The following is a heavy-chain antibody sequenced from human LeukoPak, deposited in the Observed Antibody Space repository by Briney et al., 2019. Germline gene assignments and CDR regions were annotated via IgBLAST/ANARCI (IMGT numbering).Heavy chain of an antibody. CDR2: IYYSGIT. Sequence: SETLSLTCTVSGGSISSYYWSWIRQPPGKGQEWIGYIYYSGITNYNPSLKSRVTISVDTSKNQFSLKLSSVTAADTAVYYCARGVYIAAAQYGYWGQGTLVTVSS. J-gene: IGHJ4*02. CDR3: ARGVYIAAAQYGY. CDR1: GGSISSYY. V-gene: IGHV4-59*01. D-gene: IGHD6-13*01.